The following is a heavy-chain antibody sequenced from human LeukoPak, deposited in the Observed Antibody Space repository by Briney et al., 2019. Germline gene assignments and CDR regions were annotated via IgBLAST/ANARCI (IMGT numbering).Heavy chain of an antibody. D-gene: IGHD2-2*01. CDR1: GYTFTSYA. V-gene: IGHV1-3*01. CDR3: ARDGPARVIVPAELDY. Sequence: ASVKVSCKASGYTFTSYAMHWVRQAPGQRLEWMGWINAGNGNTKYSQKFQGRVTITRDTSASTAYMELSSLRSEDTAVYYCARDGPARVIVPAELDYWGQGTLVTVSS. J-gene: IGHJ4*02. CDR2: INAGNGNT.